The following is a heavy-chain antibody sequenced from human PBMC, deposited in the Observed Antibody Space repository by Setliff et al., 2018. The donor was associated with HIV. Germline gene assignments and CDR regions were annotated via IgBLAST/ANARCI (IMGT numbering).Heavy chain of an antibody. V-gene: IGHV4-34*01. CDR3: ARSTYYYGSGKGSGWFDP. D-gene: IGHD3-10*01. Sequence: PSETLSLTCAVYGGSFSGYSWSWIRQPPGKGLEWIGEINHSGSTNYNPSLKSRVTISVDTSKNQFSLKLTSVTAADTAVYYCARSTYYYGSGKGSGWFDPWGQGTLVTVSS. CDR2: INHSGST. CDR1: GGSFSGYS. J-gene: IGHJ5*02.